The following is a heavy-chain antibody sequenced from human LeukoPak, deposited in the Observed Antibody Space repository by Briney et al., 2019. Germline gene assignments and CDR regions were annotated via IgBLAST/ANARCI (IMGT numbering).Heavy chain of an antibody. CDR2: ISYDGSNK. CDR3: AKDYYYGSGSYLGSPDY. Sequence: GGSLRLSCACSGFTFSNFVMGWVRQAPGKGLEWVAVISYDGSNKYYADSVKGRFTISRDNSKNTLYLQMNSLRAEDTAVYYCAKDYYYGSGSYLGSPDYWGQGTLVTVSS. D-gene: IGHD3-10*01. V-gene: IGHV3-30*18. CDR1: GFTFSNFV. J-gene: IGHJ4*02.